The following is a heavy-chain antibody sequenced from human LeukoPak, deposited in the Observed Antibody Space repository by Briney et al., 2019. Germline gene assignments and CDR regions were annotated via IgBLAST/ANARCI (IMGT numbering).Heavy chain of an antibody. J-gene: IGHJ6*02. CDR2: INPNSGGT. CDR1: GYTFTGYY. Sequence: HGASVKVSCKASGYTFTGYYMHWVRQAPGQGLEWMGWINPNSGGTNYAQKFQGRVTMTRDTSISTAYMELSRLRSDDTAVYYCARMSFDYGDYLRWGYYGMDVWGQGTTVTVSS. D-gene: IGHD4-17*01. CDR3: ARMSFDYGDYLRWGYYGMDV. V-gene: IGHV1-2*02.